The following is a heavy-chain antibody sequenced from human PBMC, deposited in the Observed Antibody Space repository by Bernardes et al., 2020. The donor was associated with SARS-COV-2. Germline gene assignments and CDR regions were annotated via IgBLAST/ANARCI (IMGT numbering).Heavy chain of an antibody. D-gene: IGHD6-13*01. Sequence: SETLSLTCTVSGGSISSYYWSWIRQPPGKGLEWIGYIYYSGSTNYNPSLKSRVTISVDTSKNQFSLKLSSVTAADTAVYYCARFGAAAGTGGYYFDYWGQGTLVTVSS. V-gene: IGHV4-59*01. CDR2: IYYSGST. CDR1: GGSISSYY. CDR3: ARFGAAAGTGGYYFDY. J-gene: IGHJ4*02.